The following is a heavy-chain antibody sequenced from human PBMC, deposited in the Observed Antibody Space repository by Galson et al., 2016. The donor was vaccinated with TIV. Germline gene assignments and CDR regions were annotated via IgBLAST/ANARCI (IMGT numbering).Heavy chain of an antibody. CDR2: IAYDGSYK. CDR1: GFTFSSYN. CDR3: AKEENSGYYPNDAFDF. Sequence: SLRLSCAASGFTFSSYNMHWVRQATGKGLEWVAVIAYDGSYKHYAGSVKGRFIVSRDNSKTTLDLQMNSPGAEDTALYYCAKEENSGYYPNDAFDFWGQGTMVTVS. D-gene: IGHD3-3*01. V-gene: IGHV3-30*18. J-gene: IGHJ3*01.